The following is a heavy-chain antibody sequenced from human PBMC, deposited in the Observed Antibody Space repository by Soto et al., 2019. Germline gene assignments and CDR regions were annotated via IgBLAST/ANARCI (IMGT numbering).Heavy chain of an antibody. CDR3: ARKGDSITWYRSWYFDL. CDR2: IHHSGIT. D-gene: IGHD6-13*01. Sequence: PSETLSLTCAVYGGSFSGYYWSWIRQAPGKGLEWIGEIHHSGITNYDPSLKSRVTISVDTSKNQFSLKLSSVTAADTAVYYCARKGDSITWYRSWYFDLWGRGTMVTVYS. V-gene: IGHV4-34*01. J-gene: IGHJ2*01. CDR1: GGSFSGYY.